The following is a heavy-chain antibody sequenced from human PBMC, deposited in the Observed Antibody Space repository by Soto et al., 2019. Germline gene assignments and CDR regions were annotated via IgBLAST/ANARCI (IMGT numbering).Heavy chain of an antibody. CDR3: AREANNWKYVRSFDL. J-gene: IGHJ2*01. CDR1: GFTFSTYA. CDR2: ITSDDST. Sequence: EVQLLESGGGLVQPGGSLRLSCAASGFTFSTYAMTWVRQAPGNWREWLSGITSDDSTFYAGSVKGRFTISRDTSKNTLYVQRNSLRAEDTAVYCCAREANNWKYVRSFDLWGRGTLVTVSS. D-gene: IGHD1-7*01. V-gene: IGHV3-23*01.